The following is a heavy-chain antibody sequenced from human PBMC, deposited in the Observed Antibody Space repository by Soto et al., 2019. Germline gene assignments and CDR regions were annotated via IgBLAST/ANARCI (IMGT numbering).Heavy chain of an antibody. CDR2: ITSSSTYI. D-gene: IGHD5-18*01. Sequence: GSLRLSCVASGFTFSAYSMSWVRQAPGQGLEWVSSITSSSTYIYYTRSVEGRFTISRDDAKNSLHLQMNSLRAEDTAVYYCARDLLGGYGHARQPDYWGQGTLVTVSS. V-gene: IGHV3-21*06. CDR1: GFTFSAYS. J-gene: IGHJ4*02. CDR3: ARDLLGGYGHARQPDY.